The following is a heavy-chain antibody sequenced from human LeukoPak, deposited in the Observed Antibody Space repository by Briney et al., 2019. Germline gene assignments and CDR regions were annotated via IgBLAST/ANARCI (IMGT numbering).Heavy chain of an antibody. CDR2: ISSSSSTI. J-gene: IGHJ4*02. V-gene: IGHV3-48*01. CDR1: GFTFSSYS. CDR3: ARDDVTIVVVVAAINLFDY. Sequence: GGSLRLSCAASGFTFSSYSMNWVRQAPGKGLEWVSYISSSSSTIYYADSVKGRFTISRDNAKNSLYLQMNSLRAEDTAVYYCARDDVTIVVVVAAINLFDYWGQGTLVTVSS. D-gene: IGHD2-15*01.